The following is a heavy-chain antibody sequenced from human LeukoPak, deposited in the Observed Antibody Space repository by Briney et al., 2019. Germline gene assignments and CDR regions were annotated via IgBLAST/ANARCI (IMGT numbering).Heavy chain of an antibody. D-gene: IGHD3-22*01. CDR2: IKQDGSEK. V-gene: IGHV3-7*01. Sequence: PGGSLRLSCAASGFTFSSYWMSWVRQAPGKGLEWVANIKQDGSEKYYVDSVKGRFTISRDNAKNSLYLQMNSLRAEDTAVYYCAREFNYYDSSGYQAVDYWGQGTLVTVSS. CDR3: AREFNYYDSSGYQAVDY. J-gene: IGHJ4*02. CDR1: GFTFSSYW.